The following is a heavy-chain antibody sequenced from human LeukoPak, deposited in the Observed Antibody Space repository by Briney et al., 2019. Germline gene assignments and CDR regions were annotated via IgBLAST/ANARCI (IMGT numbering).Heavy chain of an antibody. Sequence: GSSVKVSCKASGGTFSSYAISWVRRAPGQGLEWMGRIIPIFGTANYAQKFQGRVTITTDESTSTAYMELSSLRSEDTAVYYCATSHQDYDFWSGYFYWGQGTLVTVSS. CDR3: ATSHQDYDFWSGYFY. CDR2: IIPIFGTA. J-gene: IGHJ4*02. V-gene: IGHV1-69*05. CDR1: GGTFSSYA. D-gene: IGHD3-3*01.